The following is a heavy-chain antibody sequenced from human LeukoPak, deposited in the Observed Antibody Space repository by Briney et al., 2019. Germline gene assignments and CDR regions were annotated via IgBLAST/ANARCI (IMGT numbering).Heavy chain of an antibody. CDR3: AKVILSTYSGSLDY. J-gene: IGHJ4*02. CDR2: ISYDGSNK. CDR1: GFTFSSYA. V-gene: IGHV3-30-3*01. Sequence: GGSLRLSCAASGFTFSSYAMHWVRQAPGKGLEWVAVISYDGSNKYYADSVKGRFTISRDNSKNTLYLQMNSLRAEDTAVYYCAKVILSTYSGSLDYWGQGTLVTVSS. D-gene: IGHD1-26*01.